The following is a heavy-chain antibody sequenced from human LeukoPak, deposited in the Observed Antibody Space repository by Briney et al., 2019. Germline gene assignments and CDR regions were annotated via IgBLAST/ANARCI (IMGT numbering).Heavy chain of an antibody. CDR2: ISAYNGNT. CDR1: GYTFTSFG. V-gene: IGHV1-18*01. Sequence: ASVKVSCKASGYTFTSFGISWVRQAPGQGLEWMGWISAYNGNTNYAQKLQGGVTITTDTSTSTAYMELRSLRSDDTAVYYCARDHGDIVVVTAIQGLSWFDPWGQGTLVTVSS. J-gene: IGHJ5*02. CDR3: ARDHGDIVVVTAIQGLSWFDP. D-gene: IGHD2-21*02.